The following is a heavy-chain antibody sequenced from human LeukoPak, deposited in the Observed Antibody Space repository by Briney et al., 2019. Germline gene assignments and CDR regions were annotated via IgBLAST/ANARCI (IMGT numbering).Heavy chain of an antibody. CDR1: GFTFSTYW. Sequence: QPGGSLRLSCAASGFTFSTYWMTWVRQAPGKGLEWVANIKEDGSEISYVDSVKGRFTISRDNAKNSLSLEMSSLRAEDTAVYYCARQRYSDYWGQGTLVTVSS. CDR3: ARQRYSDY. D-gene: IGHD2-15*01. J-gene: IGHJ4*02. V-gene: IGHV3-7*01. CDR2: IKEDGSEI.